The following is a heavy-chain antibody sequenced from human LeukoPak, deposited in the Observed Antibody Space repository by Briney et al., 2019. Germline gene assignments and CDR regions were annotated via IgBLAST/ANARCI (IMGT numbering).Heavy chain of an antibody. V-gene: IGHV1-2*02. Sequence: GASVKVSCKASGYTFTGYYMHWVRQAPGQGLEWMGWINPNSGGTNYAQKFQGRVTMTRDTSISTAYMELSSLRSEDMAVYYCARDARVRDYYYDSSGARNPPDYYYYYYMDVWGKGTTVTVSS. CDR3: ARDARVRDYYYDSSGARNPPDYYYYYYMDV. D-gene: IGHD3-22*01. J-gene: IGHJ6*03. CDR1: GYTFTGYY. CDR2: INPNSGGT.